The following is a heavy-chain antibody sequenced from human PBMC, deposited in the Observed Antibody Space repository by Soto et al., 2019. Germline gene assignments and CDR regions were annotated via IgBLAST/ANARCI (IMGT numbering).Heavy chain of an antibody. Sequence: SETLSLTCTVSGGSVSSGSYYWSWIRQPPGKGLEWIGYIYYSGSTNYNPSLKSRVTISVDTSKNQFSLKLSSVTAADTAVYNCARRPRAAPYYYYYYGMDVWGQGTTVTVSS. V-gene: IGHV4-61*01. CDR2: IYYSGST. CDR3: ARRPRAAPYYYYYYGMDV. D-gene: IGHD2-15*01. CDR1: GGSVSSGSYY. J-gene: IGHJ6*02.